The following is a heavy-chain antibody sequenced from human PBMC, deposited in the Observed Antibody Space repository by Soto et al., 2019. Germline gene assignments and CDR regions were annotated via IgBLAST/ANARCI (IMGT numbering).Heavy chain of an antibody. Sequence: GASVKVSCKASGYTFTSYAMHWVRQAPGQRLEWMGWINAGNGNTKYSQKFQGRVTITRDTSASTAYMELSSLRSEDTAVYYCARTRITMVRGVSGHFDYWGQGTLVTVSS. CDR1: GYTFTSYA. V-gene: IGHV1-3*01. D-gene: IGHD3-10*01. CDR2: INAGNGNT. J-gene: IGHJ4*02. CDR3: ARTRITMVRGVSGHFDY.